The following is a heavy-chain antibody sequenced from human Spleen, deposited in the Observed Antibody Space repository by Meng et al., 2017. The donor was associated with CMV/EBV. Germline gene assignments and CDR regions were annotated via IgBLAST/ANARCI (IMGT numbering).Heavy chain of an antibody. V-gene: IGHV3-30*02. D-gene: IGHD6-13*01. Sequence: LSCAASGFTFSSSGMHWVRRAPGKGLEWVAFIRYDGSNKYYADSVKGRFTISRDNSKNTLYLQMNSLRAEDTAVSYCAKGLAAADDYWGQGTLVTVSS. CDR3: AKGLAAADDY. J-gene: IGHJ4*02. CDR1: GFTFSSSG. CDR2: IRYDGSNK.